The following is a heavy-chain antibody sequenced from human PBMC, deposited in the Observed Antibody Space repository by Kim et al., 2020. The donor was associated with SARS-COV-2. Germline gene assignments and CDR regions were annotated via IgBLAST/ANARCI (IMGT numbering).Heavy chain of an antibody. V-gene: IGHV3-23*01. Sequence: GGSLRLSCAASGFTFSSYAMSWVRQAPGKGLEWVSAISGSGGSTYYADSVKGRFTISRDNSKNTLYLQMNSLRAEDTAVYYCAKDRTYYYDSSGPFDIWGQGTMVTVSS. D-gene: IGHD3-22*01. CDR3: AKDRTYYYDSSGPFDI. CDR2: ISGSGGST. J-gene: IGHJ3*02. CDR1: GFTFSSYA.